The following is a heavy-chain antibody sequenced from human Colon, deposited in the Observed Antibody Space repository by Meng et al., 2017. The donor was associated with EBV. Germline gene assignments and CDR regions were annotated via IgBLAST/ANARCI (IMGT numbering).Heavy chain of an antibody. CDR1: GVSISSNIR. V-gene: IGHV4-4*03. CDR2: IDDSGST. Sequence: LRESGPGFVKPPGTFALHCGVSGVSISSNIRWTWVRQPPGKGLEWIGDIDDSGSTNYNPSLNSRISISLDKSKNHFSLKVNSVTAADTAVYYCARGKQDAWELLAYWGQGALVTVSS. D-gene: IGHD1-26*01. J-gene: IGHJ4*02. CDR3: ARGKQDAWELLAY.